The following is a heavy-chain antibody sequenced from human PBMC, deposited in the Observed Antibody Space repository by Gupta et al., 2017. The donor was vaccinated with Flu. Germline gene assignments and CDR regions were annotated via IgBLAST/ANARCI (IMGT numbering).Heavy chain of an antibody. CDR1: GFTFSDYY. D-gene: IGHD3-16*01. V-gene: IGHV3-11*01. CDR2: VSSRETTI. J-gene: IGHJ4*02. CDR3: ARGDFDYIRGRYDFAFDH. Sequence: QVQLVESGGGLVKPGGSLRLSCAASGFTFSDYYMAWIRRSPGQGLEWLSYVSSRETTIYYADSVKGRFTISRDNAHNSLFLQMNSLRVEDTAMYYCARGDFDYIRGRYDFAFDHWGQGALVTVST.